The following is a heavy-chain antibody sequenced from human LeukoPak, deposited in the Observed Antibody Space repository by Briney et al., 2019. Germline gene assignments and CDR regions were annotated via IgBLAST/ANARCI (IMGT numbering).Heavy chain of an antibody. CDR3: AKTIAAAGRGYFQH. J-gene: IGHJ1*01. CDR2: FSTSSGTI. D-gene: IGHD6-13*01. V-gene: IGHV3-48*01. Sequence: PGGSLRLSCAASGFTFSSYSMNWVRQAPGKGLEWISYFSTSSGTISYADSVKGRFTISRDNSKNTLYLQMNSLRAEDTAVYYCAKTIAAAGRGYFQHWGQGTLVTVSS. CDR1: GFTFSSYS.